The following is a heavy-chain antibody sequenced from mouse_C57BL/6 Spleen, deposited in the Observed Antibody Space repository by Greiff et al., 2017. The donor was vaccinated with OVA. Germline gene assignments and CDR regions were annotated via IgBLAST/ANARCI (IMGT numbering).Heavy chain of an antibody. CDR1: GYTFTSYG. D-gene: IGHD1-1*01. CDR2: FYPRSGNT. Sequence: VQLQQSGAELARPGASVKLSCNASGYTFTSYGISWVKQRTGQGLEWIGEFYPRSGNTYYNEKFKGKATLTADKSSSTAYMGLRSLTSEDSAVYFCARTITNLNYFDYWGQGTTLTVSS. CDR3: ARTITNLNYFDY. V-gene: IGHV1-81*01. J-gene: IGHJ2*01.